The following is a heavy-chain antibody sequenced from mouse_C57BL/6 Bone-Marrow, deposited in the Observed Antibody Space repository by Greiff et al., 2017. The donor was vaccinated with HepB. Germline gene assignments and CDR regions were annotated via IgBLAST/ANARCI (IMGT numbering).Heavy chain of an antibody. D-gene: IGHD1-1*01. CDR1: GFTFSDYY. CDR3: ARAIPYYYGSSSYYFDY. J-gene: IGHJ2*01. Sequence: EVKLVESEGGLVQPGSSMKLSCTASGFTFSDYYMAWVRQVPEKGLEWVANINYDGSSTYYLDSLKSRFIISRDNAKNILYLQMSSLKSEDTATYYCARAIPYYYGSSSYYFDYWGQGTTLTVSS. V-gene: IGHV5-16*01. CDR2: INYDGSST.